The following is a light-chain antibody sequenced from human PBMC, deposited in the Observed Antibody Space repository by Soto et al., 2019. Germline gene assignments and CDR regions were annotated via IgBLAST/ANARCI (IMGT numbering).Light chain of an antibody. J-gene: IGLJ3*02. V-gene: IGLV1-47*01. CDR2: RDD. CDR1: NSNIGNNY. CDR3: AAWDDSLSGPV. Sequence: QSVLTQPPSASASHGQRVTISCSGTNSNIGNNYVYWYRQLPGTAPKLLIFRDDQRPSGVPDRFSGSKSGTSASLAISGLRSEDEADYYCAAWDDSLSGPVFGGGTKLTVL.